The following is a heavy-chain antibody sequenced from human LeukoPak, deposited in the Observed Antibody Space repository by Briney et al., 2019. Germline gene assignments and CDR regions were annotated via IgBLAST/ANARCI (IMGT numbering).Heavy chain of an antibody. J-gene: IGHJ6*02. CDR2: IYYSGST. CDR3: ARSAAGLSYGMDV. D-gene: IGHD6-13*01. CDR1: GDSISSSY. V-gene: IGHV4-59*08. Sequence: SETLSLTCTVSGDSISSSYWSWIRQTPGKGLEWIGHIYYSGSTNYNPSLKSRVTISVDTSKSQFSLKLSSVTAADTAVYFCARSAAGLSYGMDVWGQGTTVTVSS.